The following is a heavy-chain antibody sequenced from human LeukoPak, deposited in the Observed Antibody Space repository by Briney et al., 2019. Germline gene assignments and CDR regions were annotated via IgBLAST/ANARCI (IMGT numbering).Heavy chain of an antibody. CDR1: GGSISTYY. Sequence: PSETLSLTCTVSGGSISTYYWSWIRQPPGKGLEWIAYVDYRGSTTYNPSLRSRVTIPVDTSRNQFSLKLSSVTAADTAVYYCARSRSGYSYDHAAFEIWGQGTMVTVSS. CDR2: VDYRGST. CDR3: ARSRSGYSYDHAAFEI. J-gene: IGHJ3*02. D-gene: IGHD5-18*01. V-gene: IGHV4-59*01.